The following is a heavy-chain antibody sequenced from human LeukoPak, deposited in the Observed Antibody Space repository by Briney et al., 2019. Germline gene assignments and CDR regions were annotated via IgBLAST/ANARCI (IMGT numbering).Heavy chain of an antibody. Sequence: PGGSLRLSCAASGFTFSSYWMSWVRQAPGKGLEWVANIKQGGSEKYYVVSVKGRFTISRDNAKNSLYLQMNSLRAEDTAVYYCARRDDFWSGYQGSYFDYWGQGTLVTVSS. J-gene: IGHJ4*02. V-gene: IGHV3-7*01. CDR2: IKQGGSEK. CDR3: ARRDDFWSGYQGSYFDY. CDR1: GFTFSSYW. D-gene: IGHD3-3*01.